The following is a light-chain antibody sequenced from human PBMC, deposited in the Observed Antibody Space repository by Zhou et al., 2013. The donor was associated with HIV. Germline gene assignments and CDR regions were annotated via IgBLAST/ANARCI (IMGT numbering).Light chain of an antibody. CDR1: RSDIGKNY. J-gene: IGLJ1*01. Sequence: QSVLTQPPSVSAAPGQKVTISCSGGRSDIGKNYVSWYQHLPGTAPKLLIYDNNKRPSGIPDRFSGSKSGTSATLDITGLQTGDEADYYCGTWDSSLSNGVFGSGTKVTVL. V-gene: IGLV1-51*01. CDR3: GTWDSSLSNGV. CDR2: DNN.